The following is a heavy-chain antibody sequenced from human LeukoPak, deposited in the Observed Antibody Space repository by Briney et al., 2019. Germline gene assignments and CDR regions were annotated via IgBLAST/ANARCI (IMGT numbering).Heavy chain of an antibody. D-gene: IGHD6-6*01. V-gene: IGHV3-23*01. CDR2: ISGDGEST. Sequence: GGSLRLSCAASGFTFTSYALDWVRQAPGKGLEWISVISGDGESTHYADSVKGRFTISRDNAKNSLYLQMDSLRAEDTAVYYCARDDGGRHTSSLDYWGQGTLVAVSS. J-gene: IGHJ4*02. CDR3: ARDDGGRHTSSLDY. CDR1: GFTFTSYA.